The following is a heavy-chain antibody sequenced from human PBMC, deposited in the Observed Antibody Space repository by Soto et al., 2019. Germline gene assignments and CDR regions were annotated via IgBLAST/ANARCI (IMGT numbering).Heavy chain of an antibody. CDR2: IIPILGIA. Sequence: QVQLVQSGAEVKKPGSSVKVSCKASRGTFSSYTISWVRQAPGQGLEWMGRIIPILGIANYAQKFQGRVTITADKSTSTAYMELSSLRSEDTAVYYCARDRDSSGWYDYWGQGTLVTVSS. D-gene: IGHD6-19*01. J-gene: IGHJ4*02. CDR1: RGTFSSYT. CDR3: ARDRDSSGWYDY. V-gene: IGHV1-69*08.